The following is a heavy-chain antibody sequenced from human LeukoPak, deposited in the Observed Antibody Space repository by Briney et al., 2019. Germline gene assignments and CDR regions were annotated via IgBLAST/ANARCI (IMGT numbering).Heavy chain of an antibody. CDR1: GVSFSSYG. J-gene: IGHJ4*02. CDR3: AKSFGIAAAGIDY. Sequence: GGSLRLSCAASGVSFSSYGMHWVRQAPGKGLEWVAFIRYDGSNKYYADSVKGRFTISRDNSKNTLYLQMNSLRAEDTAVYYCAKSFGIAAAGIDYWGQGTLVTVSS. V-gene: IGHV3-30*02. D-gene: IGHD6-13*01. CDR2: IRYDGSNK.